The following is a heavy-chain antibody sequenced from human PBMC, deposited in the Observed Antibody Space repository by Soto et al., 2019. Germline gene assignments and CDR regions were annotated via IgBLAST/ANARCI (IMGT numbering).Heavy chain of an antibody. D-gene: IGHD3-9*01. Sequence: SCVRQAPGQGLEWMGGIIPIFGTANYAQKFQGRVTITADESTSTAYMELNSLESEDTAVYYCSRDDSDWFFNWGRGTLVTVS. CDR2: IIPIFGTA. V-gene: IGHV1-69*01. CDR3: SRDDSDWFFN. J-gene: IGHJ4*02.